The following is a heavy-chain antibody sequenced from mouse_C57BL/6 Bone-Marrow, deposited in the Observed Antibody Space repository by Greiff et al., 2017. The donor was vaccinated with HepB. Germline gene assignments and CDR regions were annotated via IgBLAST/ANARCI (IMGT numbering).Heavy chain of an antibody. CDR3: ARSLITTVVAPLAY. J-gene: IGHJ3*01. V-gene: IGHV1-64*01. Sequence: VQLQQPGAELVKPGASVKLSCKASGYTFTSYWMHWVKQRPGQGLEWIGMIHPNSGSTNYNEKFKSKATLTVDKSSSTAYMQLSSLTSEDSAVYYCARSLITTVVAPLAYWGQGTLVTVSA. CDR1: GYTFTSYW. D-gene: IGHD1-1*01. CDR2: IHPNSGST.